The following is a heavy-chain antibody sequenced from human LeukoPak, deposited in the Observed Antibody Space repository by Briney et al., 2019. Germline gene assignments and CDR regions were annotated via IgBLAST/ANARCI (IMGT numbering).Heavy chain of an antibody. Sequence: PSETLSLTCTVSGGSINNYYWIWIRQPPGKGLEWIGYSYYSGDTNYNPSLKSRVTISVDTSKNQFSLKLSSVTAADTAVYYCARGRQGSGDYWGQGTLVTVSS. V-gene: IGHV4-59*12. CDR2: SYYSGDT. J-gene: IGHJ4*02. CDR3: ARGRQGSGDY. CDR1: GGSINNYY. D-gene: IGHD3-10*01.